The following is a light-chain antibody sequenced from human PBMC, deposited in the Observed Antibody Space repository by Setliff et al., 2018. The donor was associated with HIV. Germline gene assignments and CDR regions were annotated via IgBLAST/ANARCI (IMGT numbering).Light chain of an antibody. Sequence: EIVLTQSPGTLSLSPGDRATLSCRASQSINSNYLAWHQHKPGQAPRLLIYGASIRATGIPDRFSGSGSGTDFTLTISRLEPEDFAVYYCQQYDRAPRTFGLGTK. CDR3: QQYDRAPRT. CDR2: GAS. CDR1: QSINSNY. J-gene: IGKJ1*01. V-gene: IGKV3-20*01.